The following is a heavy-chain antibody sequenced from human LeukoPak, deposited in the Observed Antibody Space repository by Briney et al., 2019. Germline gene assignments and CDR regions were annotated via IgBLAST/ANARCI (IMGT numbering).Heavy chain of an antibody. CDR2: IYYSGST. CDR3: ARVDTAMVTFGY. Sequence: SETLSLTCTVSGGSISSSSYYWGWIRQPPGKGLEWIGSIYYSGSTYYNPSLKSRVTISVVTSKNQFSLKLSSVTAADTAVYYCARVDTAMVTFGYWGQGTLVTVSS. J-gene: IGHJ4*02. D-gene: IGHD5-18*01. V-gene: IGHV4-39*01. CDR1: GGSISSSSYY.